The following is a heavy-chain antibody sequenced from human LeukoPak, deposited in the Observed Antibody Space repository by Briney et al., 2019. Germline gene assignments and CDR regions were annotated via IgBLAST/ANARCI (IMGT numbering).Heavy chain of an antibody. Sequence: ASVKVSCKASGYTFTSYGISWVRQAPGQGLEWMGWISAYNGNTNYAQKLQGRVTMTTDTSTSTAYMELRSLRSDDTAVYYCASGRYYGSGSYSHFDYWGQGTLVTVSS. J-gene: IGHJ4*02. CDR2: ISAYNGNT. V-gene: IGHV1-18*01. D-gene: IGHD3-10*01. CDR1: GYTFTSYG. CDR3: ASGRYYGSGSYSHFDY.